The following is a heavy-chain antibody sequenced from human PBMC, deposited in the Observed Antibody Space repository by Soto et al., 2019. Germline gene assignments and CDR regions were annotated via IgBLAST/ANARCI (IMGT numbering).Heavy chain of an antibody. CDR2: ISGSGGST. J-gene: IGHJ2*01. D-gene: IGHD2-2*01. Sequence: PGGSLRLSCAASGFTFSSYAMSWVRQAPGKGLEWVPAISGSGGSTYYADSVKGRFTISRDNSKNTLYLQMNSLRAEDTAVYYCAKEAWDCSSTSCSYWYFDLWGRGTQVTVSS. CDR3: AKEAWDCSSTSCSYWYFDL. V-gene: IGHV3-23*01. CDR1: GFTFSSYA.